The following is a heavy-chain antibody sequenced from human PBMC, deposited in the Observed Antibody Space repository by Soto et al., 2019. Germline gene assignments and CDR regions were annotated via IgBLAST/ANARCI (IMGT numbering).Heavy chain of an antibody. J-gene: IGHJ4*02. CDR3: XXXXAAAGGDXPFDY. CDR1: GYTFTSYG. V-gene: IGHV1-18*01. Sequence: QVQLVQSGAEVKKPGASVKVSCKASGYTFTSYGISWVRQAPGQGLEWMGWISAYNGNTNYAQKLQGRVTMTTDTXTXXXXXXXXXXXXXXXXXXXXXXXXAAAGGDXPFDYWGQGTLVTVSS. CDR2: ISAYNGNT. D-gene: IGHD6-13*01.